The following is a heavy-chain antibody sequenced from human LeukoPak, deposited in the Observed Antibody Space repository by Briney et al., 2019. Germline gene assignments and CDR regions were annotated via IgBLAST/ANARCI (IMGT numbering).Heavy chain of an antibody. Sequence: PSETLSLTCAVYGGSFSGYYWSWIRQPPGKGLEWIGEINHSGSTNYNPSLKSRVTISVDTSKNQFSLKLSAVTAADTAVYYCARYCSGGSCFFSYYYGMDVWGQGTTVTVSS. CDR2: INHSGST. V-gene: IGHV4-34*01. J-gene: IGHJ6*02. CDR1: GGSFSGYY. CDR3: ARYCSGGSCFFSYYYGMDV. D-gene: IGHD2-15*01.